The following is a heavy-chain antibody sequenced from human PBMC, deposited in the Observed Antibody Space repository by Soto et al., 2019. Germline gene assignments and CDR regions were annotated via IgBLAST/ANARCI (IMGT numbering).Heavy chain of an antibody. D-gene: IGHD2-15*01. V-gene: IGHV3-21*01. CDR2: ISSSSSYI. CDR1: GFTFSSYS. J-gene: IGHJ4*02. Sequence: GGSLRLSCAASGFTFSSYSMNWVRQAPGKGLEWVSSISSSSSYIYYADSVKGRFTISRDNAKNSLYLQMNSLRAEDTAVYYCAQNIGYCSGGSCTETFDYWGQGTLVTVSS. CDR3: AQNIGYCSGGSCTETFDY.